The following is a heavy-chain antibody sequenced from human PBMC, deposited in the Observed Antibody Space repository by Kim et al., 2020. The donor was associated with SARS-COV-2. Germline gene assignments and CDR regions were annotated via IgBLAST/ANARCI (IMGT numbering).Heavy chain of an antibody. CDR2: IWYDGSNK. V-gene: IGHV3-33*06. CDR3: AKGGIQPIRFYYGMDV. J-gene: IGHJ6*02. CDR1: GFTFSSYG. Sequence: GGSLRLSCAASGFTFSSYGMHWVRQAPGKGLEWVAVIWYDGSNKYYADSVKGRFTISRDNSKNTLYLQMNSLRAEDTAVYYCAKGGIQPIRFYYGMDVWGQGTTVTVSS. D-gene: IGHD5-18*01.